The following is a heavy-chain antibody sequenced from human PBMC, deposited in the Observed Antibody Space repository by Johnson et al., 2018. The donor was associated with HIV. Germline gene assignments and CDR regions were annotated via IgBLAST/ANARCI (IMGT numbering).Heavy chain of an antibody. J-gene: IGHJ3*02. CDR2: ISYDGSNK. V-gene: IGHV3-30-3*01. CDR3: ARDDRPDGFDI. D-gene: IGHD1-14*01. CDR1: GFTFSSYA. Sequence: QVQLVESGGGVVQPGRSLRLSCAASGFTFSSYAMHWVRQAPGKGLEWVAVISYDGSNKYYADSVKGRFTISRDNSKNTLYLQMNSLRVEDTAGYYCARDDRPDGFDIWGQGTMVTVSS.